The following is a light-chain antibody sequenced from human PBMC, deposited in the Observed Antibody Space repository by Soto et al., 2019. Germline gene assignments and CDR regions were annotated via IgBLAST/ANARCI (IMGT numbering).Light chain of an antibody. J-gene: IGKJ1*01. CDR1: PSISSW. CDR3: QQYNSYSGT. CDR2: DAS. V-gene: IGKV1-5*01. Sequence: DIQMTQSPSTLSASVGDRVTITCRASPSISSWLAWYQQKPGKAPKLLLYDASSLESGVPSRFSGSGSGTEFTLTIRSLQPDDFATYYCQQYNSYSGTFGQGTKVEIK.